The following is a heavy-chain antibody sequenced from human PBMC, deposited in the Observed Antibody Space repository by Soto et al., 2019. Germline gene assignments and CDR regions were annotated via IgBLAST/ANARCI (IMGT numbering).Heavy chain of an antibody. D-gene: IGHD5-18*01. V-gene: IGHV4-59*01. J-gene: IGHJ5*02. CDR3: ARDIPRDSAYRYGFDP. Sequence: KPSETLSLTCTVSGGSMNSYYWSWIRQPPGKGLEWIGFIFYSGSVNYNPSLKSRVTISVDTSENQFSLKLRSVTAADTAVYYCARDIPRDSAYRYGFDPWGQGTLVTVSS. CDR1: GGSMNSYY. CDR2: IFYSGSV.